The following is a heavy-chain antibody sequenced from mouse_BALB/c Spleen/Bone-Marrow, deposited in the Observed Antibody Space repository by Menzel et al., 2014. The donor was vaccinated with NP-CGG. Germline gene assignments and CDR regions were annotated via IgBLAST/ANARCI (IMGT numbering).Heavy chain of an antibody. J-gene: IGHJ2*01. CDR1: GYAFSAYW. CDR3: TRSTATFDY. D-gene: IGHD1-2*01. V-gene: IGHV1-80*01. CDR2: IYPGDGDT. Sequence: QVQLQQSGAELVRPGSSVKIPCKASGYAFSAYWMNWVKQRPGQGLEWIGQIYPGDGDTNYNGKFKGKATLTADKSSSTAYMQLSSLTSEDSAVYFCTRSTATFDYWGQGTPLTVSS.